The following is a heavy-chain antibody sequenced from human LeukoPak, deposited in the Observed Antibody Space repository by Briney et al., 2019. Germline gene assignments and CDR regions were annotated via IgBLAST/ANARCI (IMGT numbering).Heavy chain of an antibody. CDR2: IYYSGST. D-gene: IGHD3-22*01. V-gene: IGHV4-59*06. Sequence: SETLSLTCAVYGGSFSGYYWSWIRQPPGKGLEWIGYIYYSGSTYYNPSLKSRVTISVDTSKNQFSLKLSSVPAADTAVYYCAVGHYYHSSGYLFDYWGQGTLVTVSS. CDR1: GGSFSGYY. J-gene: IGHJ4*02. CDR3: AVGHYYHSSGYLFDY.